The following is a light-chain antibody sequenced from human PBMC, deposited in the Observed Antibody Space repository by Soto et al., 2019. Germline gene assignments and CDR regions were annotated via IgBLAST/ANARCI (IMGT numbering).Light chain of an antibody. CDR3: SSYTESSNYV. CDR2: QVT. V-gene: IGLV2-14*01. J-gene: IGLJ1*01. CDR1: SSDLAIYNY. Sequence: QSALTQPASVSGSPGQSITISCTGTSSDLAIYNYVSWYQQQPGKAPKLMIYQVTNRPSGVSNRFSGSRSGNTASLTISGLQAEYEADYYCSSYTESSNYVLGNGTKVTV.